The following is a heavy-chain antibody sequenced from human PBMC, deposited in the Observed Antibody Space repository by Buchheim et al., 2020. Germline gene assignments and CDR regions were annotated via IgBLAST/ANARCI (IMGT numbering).Heavy chain of an antibody. CDR3: ARLGYYYYGMDV. V-gene: IGHV4-59*08. CDR1: GGSINNYY. Sequence: QVQLQESGPGLVKSSETLSLTCTVSGGSINNYYWNWIRQPPGKGLEWIGYIYYSGGTTYNPSLKSRVTISVDTSKNQFSLKLSSVTAADTAVYYCARLGYYYYGMDVWGQGTT. CDR2: IYYSGGT. J-gene: IGHJ6*02.